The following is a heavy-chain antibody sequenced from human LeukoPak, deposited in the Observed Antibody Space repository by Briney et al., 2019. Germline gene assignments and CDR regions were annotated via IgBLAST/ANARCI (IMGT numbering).Heavy chain of an antibody. V-gene: IGHV3-74*01. CDR3: ARLGSWYRRDDY. J-gene: IGHJ4*02. CDR2: INSDGSRK. Sequence: GGSLRLSCAASGFTFSSYWMHWVGQAPGKRLVWVSRINSDGSRKNYAESVKGGFTIYRDNAKNTLYLQMNSLGAEDTAVYYCARLGSWYRRDDYWGQGTLVTVSS. D-gene: IGHD6-13*01. CDR1: GFTFSSYW.